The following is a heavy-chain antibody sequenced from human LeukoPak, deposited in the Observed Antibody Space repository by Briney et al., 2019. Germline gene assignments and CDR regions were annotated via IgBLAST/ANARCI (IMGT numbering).Heavy chain of an antibody. J-gene: IGHJ4*02. CDR3: ARPSAIVGGIDY. Sequence: GESLKISCKGSGYSFTNYWIAWVRQMPGRGLEWMGIIYPGDSDTRYSPSFQGQATISADKSISTAYLHWSSLKASDSAMYYCARPSAIVGGIDYWGQGTLVTVSS. V-gene: IGHV5-51*01. CDR1: GYSFTNYW. D-gene: IGHD1-26*01. CDR2: IYPGDSDT.